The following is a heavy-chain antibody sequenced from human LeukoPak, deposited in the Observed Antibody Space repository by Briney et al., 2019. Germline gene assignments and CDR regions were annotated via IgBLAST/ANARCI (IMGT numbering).Heavy chain of an antibody. CDR2: IYGAGNT. CDR3: ARDSTTWSRAGY. J-gene: IGHJ4*02. D-gene: IGHD6-13*01. Sequence: PGGSLRLSCAASGFTFSSYAMSWVRQAPGKGLEWVSVIYGAGNTYYADSVKGRFTISRDDSKNTLSLQMTSLRAADTAIYYCARDSTTWSRAGYWGQGTLVTVSS. CDR1: GFTFSSYA. V-gene: IGHV3-23*01.